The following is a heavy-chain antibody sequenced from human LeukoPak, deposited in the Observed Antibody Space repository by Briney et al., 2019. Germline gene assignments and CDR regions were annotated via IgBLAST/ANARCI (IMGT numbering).Heavy chain of an antibody. V-gene: IGHV3-53*05. Sequence: GGSLRLSCAASGFTVSSNYMSWVRQAPGKGLEWVSVIYSGGSTYYADSVKGRFTISRDNSKNTLYLQMNSLRAEDTAVYYCASGDDYYGSGSYGDWGQGTLVTVSS. CDR2: IYSGGST. D-gene: IGHD3-10*01. J-gene: IGHJ4*02. CDR3: ASGDDYYGSGSYGD. CDR1: GFTVSSNY.